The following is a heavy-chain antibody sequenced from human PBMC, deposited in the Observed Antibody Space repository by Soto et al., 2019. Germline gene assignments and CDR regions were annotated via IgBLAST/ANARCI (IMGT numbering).Heavy chain of an antibody. Sequence: SETLSLTCTVCGGSISSGGYYWSWIRQHPGKGLEWIGYIYYSGSTYYNPSLKSRVTISVDTSKNQFSLKLSSVTAADTAVYYCARSAGYSSSWSFDYWGQGTLVTVSS. J-gene: IGHJ4*02. CDR1: GGSISSGGYY. V-gene: IGHV4-31*03. CDR2: IYYSGST. D-gene: IGHD6-13*01. CDR3: ARSAGYSSSWSFDY.